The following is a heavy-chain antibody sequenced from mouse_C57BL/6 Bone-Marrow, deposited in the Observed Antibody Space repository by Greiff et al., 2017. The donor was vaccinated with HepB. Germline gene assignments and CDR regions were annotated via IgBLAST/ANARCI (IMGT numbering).Heavy chain of an antibody. CDR1: GFAFTNYL. D-gene: IGHD3-2*02. J-gene: IGHJ4*01. V-gene: IGHV1-54*01. CDR3: ARSELMLRYAMDY. Sequence: VQLQQSGAELVRPGTSVKVSCTASGFAFTNYLIEWVNQRPGQGLEWIGVINPGSGGINYNEKFKGKATLTADKSTSTAYMQLSSLTSDDSAFYFFARSELMLRYAMDYWGQGTSVTVSS. CDR2: INPGSGGI.